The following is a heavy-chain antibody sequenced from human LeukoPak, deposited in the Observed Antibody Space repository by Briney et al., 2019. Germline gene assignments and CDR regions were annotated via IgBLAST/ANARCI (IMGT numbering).Heavy chain of an antibody. V-gene: IGHV1-69*05. J-gene: IGHJ4*02. Sequence: SVKVSCKASGGTFSSYAISWVRQAPGQGLEWMGGIIPIFGTANYAQKFQGRVTITTDESTSTAYMELSSLRSEDTAVYYCARDLGDGYNQYYWGQGTLVTVSS. CDR2: IIPIFGTA. D-gene: IGHD5-24*01. CDR1: GGTFSSYA. CDR3: ARDLGDGYNQYY.